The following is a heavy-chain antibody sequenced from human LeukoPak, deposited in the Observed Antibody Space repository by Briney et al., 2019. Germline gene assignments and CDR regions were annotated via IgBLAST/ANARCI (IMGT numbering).Heavy chain of an antibody. CDR2: ISSSGSTI. J-gene: IGHJ3*02. D-gene: IGHD3-22*01. Sequence: PGGSLRLSCAASGFTFSDYYMSWIRQAPGKGLEWVSYISSSGSTIYYADSVKGRFTISRDNAKNSLYLQMNSLRAEDTAVYYCARDRSQPDYYDSSGPLDIWGQGTMVTVSS. CDR3: ARDRSQPDYYDSSGPLDI. CDR1: GFTFSDYY. V-gene: IGHV3-11*01.